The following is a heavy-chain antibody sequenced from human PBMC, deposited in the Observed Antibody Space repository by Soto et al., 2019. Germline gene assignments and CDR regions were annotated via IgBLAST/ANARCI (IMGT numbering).Heavy chain of an antibody. Sequence: GASVKVSCKASGGTFSSYAISWVRQAPGQGLEWMGGIIPIFGTANYAQKFQGRVTITADESTSTAYMELSSLRSEDTAVYYCARAYADSSSWYDYYYGMDVWGQGTTVTVSS. CDR1: GGTFSSYA. V-gene: IGHV1-69*13. J-gene: IGHJ6*02. CDR2: IIPIFGTA. D-gene: IGHD6-13*01. CDR3: ARAYADSSSWYDYYYGMDV.